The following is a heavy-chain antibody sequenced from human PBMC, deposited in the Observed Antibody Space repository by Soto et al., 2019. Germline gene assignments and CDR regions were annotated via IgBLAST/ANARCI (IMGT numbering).Heavy chain of an antibody. CDR1: GFTFSSYA. D-gene: IGHD3-10*01. V-gene: IGHV3-23*01. J-gene: IGHJ5*02. Sequence: EVQLLESGGGLVQPGGSLRLSGAASGFTFSSYAMSWVRQAQGKGLEWVSAISGSGGSTYYADSVKGRFTISRDNSKNPLYLQMNSLRAEDTAVYYCAKDGVRGVTYNWFDPWGQGTLVTVSS. CDR2: ISGSGGST. CDR3: AKDGVRGVTYNWFDP.